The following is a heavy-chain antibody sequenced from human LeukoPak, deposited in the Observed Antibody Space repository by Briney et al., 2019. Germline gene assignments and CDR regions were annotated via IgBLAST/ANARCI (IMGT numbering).Heavy chain of an antibody. CDR1: GFTFSDHY. CDR2: TRNKASSYTT. D-gene: IGHD3-10*01. V-gene: IGHV3-72*01. Sequence: PGGSLRLSCAASGFTFSDHYMDWVRQAPGKGLEWVGRTRNKASSYTTEYAASVKGRFTISGDDAKNSLYPQMNSLKTEATAVYYCAKPRPYYYGSGSDNWFDPWGQGTLVTVSS. J-gene: IGHJ5*02. CDR3: AKPRPYYYGSGSDNWFDP.